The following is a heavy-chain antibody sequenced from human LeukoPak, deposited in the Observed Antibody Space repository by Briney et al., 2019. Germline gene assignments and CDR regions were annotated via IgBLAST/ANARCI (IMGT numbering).Heavy chain of an antibody. CDR1: GYSISSGYS. D-gene: IGHD5-18*01. Sequence: SETLSLTCTVSGYSISSGYSWGWIRQPPGKGLEWIGSIYHSGSTYYNPSLKSRVTISVDTSKNQFSLKLSSVTAADTAVYYCASRTHNLRGYSYLTDAFDIWGQGTMVTVSS. CDR3: ASRTHNLRGYSYLTDAFDI. CDR2: IYHSGST. J-gene: IGHJ3*02. V-gene: IGHV4-38-2*02.